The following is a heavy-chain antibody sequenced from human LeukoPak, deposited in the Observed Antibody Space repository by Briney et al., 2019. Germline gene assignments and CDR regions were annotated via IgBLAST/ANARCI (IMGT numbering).Heavy chain of an antibody. CDR3: ARQNYYDSSGYLERADAFDI. J-gene: IGHJ3*02. CDR1: GYSFTTFW. CDR2: IYPGDSNT. V-gene: IGHV5-51*01. D-gene: IGHD3-22*01. Sequence: GESLKISCKGSGYSFTTFWIGWVRQMPGKGLEWMGIIYPGDSNTRYRPSFQGQVTISADKSISTAYLQCSSLKASDTAMYYCARQNYYDSSGYLERADAFDIWGQGTMVTVSS.